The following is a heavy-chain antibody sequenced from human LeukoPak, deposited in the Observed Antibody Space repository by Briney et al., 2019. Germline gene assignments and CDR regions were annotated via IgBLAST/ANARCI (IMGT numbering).Heavy chain of an antibody. CDR3: ARAGLPPGKEFDP. Sequence: TLSLTCVVSGGSISIGGYSWSWIRQPPGKGREWIGYIYHSGSTYYNPSLKSRVTISVDRSKNQFSLKLSSVTAADTAVYYCARAGLPPGKEFDPWGQGTLVTVSS. CDR1: GGSISIGGYS. CDR2: IYHSGST. J-gene: IGHJ5*02. V-gene: IGHV4-30-2*01. D-gene: IGHD4-11*01.